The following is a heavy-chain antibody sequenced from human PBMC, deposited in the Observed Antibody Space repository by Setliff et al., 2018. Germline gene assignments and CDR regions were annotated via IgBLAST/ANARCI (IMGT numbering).Heavy chain of an antibody. V-gene: IGHV1-46*03. Sequence: GASVKVSCKASGYTSINYGISWVRQAPGQGLEWMGIINPSGGLTRYAQKFQGKVTMTRDTSTSTVYMEVSSLRSEDTAVYFCARDRFYNSWSGTSITAPHDAFDIWGQGTMVTVSS. CDR2: INPSGGLT. CDR1: GYTSINYG. D-gene: IGHD3-3*01. J-gene: IGHJ3*02. CDR3: ARDRFYNSWSGTSITAPHDAFDI.